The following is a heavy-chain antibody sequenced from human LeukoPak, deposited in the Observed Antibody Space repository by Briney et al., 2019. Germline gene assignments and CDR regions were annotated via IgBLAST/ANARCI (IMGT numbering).Heavy chain of an antibody. CDR1: GFTFSGYA. CDR3: AREKDCNGANCYDAFDY. V-gene: IGHV3-30*04. CDR2: ISHDGSNQ. J-gene: IGHJ4*02. Sequence: GGSLRLSCAASGFTFSGYAMHWDRQAPGKGLAWVALISHDGSNQYYVDSVKGRFTISRDNSKNTLYLLMNSLRVDDTAVYYCAREKDCNGANCYDAFDYWGQGVLVAVSS. D-gene: IGHD2-2*01.